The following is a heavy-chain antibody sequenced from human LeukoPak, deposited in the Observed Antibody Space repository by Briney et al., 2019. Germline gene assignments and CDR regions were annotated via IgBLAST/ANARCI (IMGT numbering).Heavy chain of an antibody. V-gene: IGHV3-64*01. CDR2: ISSNGGST. CDR3: ARASYYDFWSGYEYDY. J-gene: IGHJ4*02. D-gene: IGHD3-3*01. CDR1: GFTVSSYA. Sequence: GGSLRLSCAASGFTVSSYAMHWVRQAPGKGLEYVSAISSNGGSTYYANSVKGRFTISRDNSKNTLYLQMGSLRAEDMAVYYCARASYYDFWSGYEYDYWGQGTLVTVSS.